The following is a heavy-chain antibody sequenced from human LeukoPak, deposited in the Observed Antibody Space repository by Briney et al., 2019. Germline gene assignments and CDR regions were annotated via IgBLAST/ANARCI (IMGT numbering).Heavy chain of an antibody. Sequence: TGGSLRLSCAASGFTFSSYAMSWVRQAPGKGLEWVSAISGSGGSTYYADSVKGRFTISRDNSKNTLYLQMNSLRAEDTAVYYCGKRELWHGSGEDAWGQGTTVTVSS. CDR3: GKRELWHGSGEDA. D-gene: IGHD3-10*01. CDR2: ISGSGGST. CDR1: GFTFSSYA. J-gene: IGHJ6*02. V-gene: IGHV3-23*01.